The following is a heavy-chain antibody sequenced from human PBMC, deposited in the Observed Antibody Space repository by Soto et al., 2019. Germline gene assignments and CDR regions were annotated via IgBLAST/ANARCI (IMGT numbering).Heavy chain of an antibody. V-gene: IGHV3-48*01. D-gene: IGHD3-16*02. J-gene: IGHJ4*02. CDR3: ASDNYDYIWGSYRYSDY. CDR2: ISSSSSTI. Sequence: EVQLVESGGGLVQPGGSLRLSCAASGFTFSSYSMNWVRQAPGKGLEWVSYISSSSSTIYYADSVKGRFTISRDNAKNSLYLQMNSVRAEDTAVYYCASDNYDYIWGSYRYSDYWGQGTLVTVSS. CDR1: GFTFSSYS.